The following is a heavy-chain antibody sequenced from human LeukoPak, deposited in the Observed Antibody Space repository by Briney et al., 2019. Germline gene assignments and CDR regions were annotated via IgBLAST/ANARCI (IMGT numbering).Heavy chain of an antibody. Sequence: ASVKVSCKASGYSFTSYAMHWVRQAPGQRLEWTGWINAGNGNTKYSQEFQGRVTITRDTSASTAYMELRSLRSDDTAVYYCARDTSSGWYKGDYWGQGTLVTVSS. CDR1: GYSFTSYA. D-gene: IGHD6-19*01. CDR2: INAGNGNT. CDR3: ARDTSSGWYKGDY. V-gene: IGHV1-3*01. J-gene: IGHJ4*02.